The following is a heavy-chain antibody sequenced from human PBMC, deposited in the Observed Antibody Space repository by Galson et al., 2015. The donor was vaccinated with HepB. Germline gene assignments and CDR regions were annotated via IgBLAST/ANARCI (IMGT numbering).Heavy chain of an antibody. CDR1: GGSFSGYY. D-gene: IGHD3-16*02. CDR2: INHSGST. Sequence: SETLSLTCAVYGGSFSGYYWSWIRQPPGKGLEWIGEINHSGSTNYNPSLKSRVTISVDMSKNQFSLKLSSVTAADTAVYYCARGRGYDYVWGSYRSESKYYYGMDVWGQGTTVTVSS. J-gene: IGHJ6*02. V-gene: IGHV4-34*01. CDR3: ARGRGYDYVWGSYRSESKYYYGMDV.